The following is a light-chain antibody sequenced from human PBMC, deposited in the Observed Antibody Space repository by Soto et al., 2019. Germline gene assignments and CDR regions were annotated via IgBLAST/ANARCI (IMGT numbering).Light chain of an antibody. CDR3: QHFNDPWS. V-gene: IGKV1-5*03. CDR2: KAS. J-gene: IGKJ1*01. Sequence: DIQMTQSTSTLSASVGDRVTITCRASQSISNWLAWYQQKPGKAPNLLIYKASNLESGVPSRFSGSGSGTEVTFIISRLQADDYCAYYCQHFNDPWSVSQGIKVDIK. CDR1: QSISNW.